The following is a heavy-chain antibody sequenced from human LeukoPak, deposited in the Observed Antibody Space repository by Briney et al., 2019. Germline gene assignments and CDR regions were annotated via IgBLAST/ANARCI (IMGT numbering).Heavy chain of an antibody. D-gene: IGHD3-16*01. V-gene: IGHV3-30*03. CDR2: ISYDGSNK. J-gene: IGHJ3*02. CDR1: GFTFSSYG. CDR3: AAEGGDAFDI. Sequence: GGSLRLSCAASGFTFSSYGMHWVRQAPGKGLEWVAVISYDGSNKYYADSVKGRFTISRDNSKNTLYLQMNSLRAEDTAVYYCAAEGGDAFDIWGQGTMVTVSS.